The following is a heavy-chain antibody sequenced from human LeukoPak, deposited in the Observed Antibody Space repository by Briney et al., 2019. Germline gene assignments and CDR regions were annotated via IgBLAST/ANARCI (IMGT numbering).Heavy chain of an antibody. D-gene: IGHD3-22*01. CDR1: SGSISSSSYY. Sequence: SETLSLTCTVSSGSISSSSYYWGWIRQPPGKGLEWIGSIYYSGSTYYNPSLKSRVTISVDTSKNQFSLRLSSVTAADTAVYYCARGLRYYDSSGFRLGSFGIWGQGTMVTVSS. V-gene: IGHV4-39*07. CDR3: ARGLRYYDSSGFRLGSFGI. J-gene: IGHJ3*02. CDR2: IYYSGST.